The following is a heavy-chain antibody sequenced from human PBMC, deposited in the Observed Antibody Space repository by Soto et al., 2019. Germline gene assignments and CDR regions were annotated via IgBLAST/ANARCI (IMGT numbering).Heavy chain of an antibody. CDR1: GGSVSSGSYY. Sequence: SETLSLTCTVSGGSVSSGSYYWSWIRQPPGKGLEWIGYIYYSGSTNYNPSLKSRVTISVDTSKNQFSLKLSSVTAADTAVYYCARGRTIFGVVIHGNWFDPWGQGTLVTVSS. CDR3: ARGRTIFGVVIHGNWFDP. J-gene: IGHJ5*02. V-gene: IGHV4-61*01. CDR2: IYYSGST. D-gene: IGHD3-3*01.